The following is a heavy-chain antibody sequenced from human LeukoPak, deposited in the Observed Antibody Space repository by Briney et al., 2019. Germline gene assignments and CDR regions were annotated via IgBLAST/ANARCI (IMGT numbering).Heavy chain of an antibody. CDR1: GFTFSSYA. D-gene: IGHD3-3*01. J-gene: IGHJ4*02. V-gene: IGHV3-30*01. Sequence: PGGSLRLSCAASGFTFSSYAMHWVCQAPGKGLEWVAVISYDGSNKYYADSVKGRFTISRDNSKNTLYLQMNSLRAEDTAVYYCARVAMGITIFGVVKDYWGQGTLVTVSS. CDR2: ISYDGSNK. CDR3: ARVAMGITIFGVVKDY.